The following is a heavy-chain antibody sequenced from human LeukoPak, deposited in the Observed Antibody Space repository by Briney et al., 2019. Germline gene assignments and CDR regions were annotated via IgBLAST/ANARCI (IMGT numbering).Heavy chain of an antibody. D-gene: IGHD5-18*01. CDR1: GGSISSGSYY. J-gene: IGHJ3*02. V-gene: IGHV4-61*02. Sequence: PSETLSLTCTVSGGSISSGSYYWSWIRQPAGKGLEWIGRIYTSGSTNYNPSLKSRVTISVDTSKNQFSLKLSSVTAADTAVYYCASVDTAMVDDAFDIWGQGTMVTVSS. CDR2: IYTSGST. CDR3: ASVDTAMVDDAFDI.